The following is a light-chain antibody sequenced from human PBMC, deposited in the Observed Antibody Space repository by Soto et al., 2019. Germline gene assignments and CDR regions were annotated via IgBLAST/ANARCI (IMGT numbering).Light chain of an antibody. CDR2: DAS. CDR1: QTISRW. J-gene: IGKJ5*01. V-gene: IGKV1-5*01. CDR3: HSRA. Sequence: DIQLAPTPSTLSASVGAEVTITCRASQTISRWLAWYQQKPGRAPKLLIYDASTLESGVPSGFSGSGSETEFTLTISRLQPDDFATYFCHSRAFGQGTRLEI.